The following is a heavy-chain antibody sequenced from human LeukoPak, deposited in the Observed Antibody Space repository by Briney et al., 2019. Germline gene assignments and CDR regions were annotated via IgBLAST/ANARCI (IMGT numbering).Heavy chain of an antibody. CDR3: ASTSAVAGIGPFDY. V-gene: IGHV1-18*01. CDR1: GYTFTSYG. CDR2: ISAYNGNT. J-gene: IGHJ4*02. Sequence: GASVKVSCKASGYTFTSYGISWVRQAPGQGLEWMGWISAYNGNTNYAQKLQGRVTMTTDTSTSTAYMELRSLRSDDTAVYYCASTSAVAGIGPFDYWGQGTLVTVSS. D-gene: IGHD6-19*01.